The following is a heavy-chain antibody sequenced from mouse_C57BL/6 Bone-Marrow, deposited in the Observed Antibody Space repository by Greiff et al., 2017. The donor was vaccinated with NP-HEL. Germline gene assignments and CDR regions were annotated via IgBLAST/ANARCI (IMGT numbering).Heavy chain of an antibody. CDR2: IRNKANGYTT. Sequence: EVQRVESGGGLVQPGGSLSLSCAASGFTFTDYYMSWVRQPPGKALEWLGFIRNKANGYTTEYSASVKGRFTISRDNSQSILYLPMNSLRAEDSATYYCASYPIYYGPYWYFDVWGTGTTVTVSS. V-gene: IGHV7-3*01. CDR1: GFTFTDYY. CDR3: ASYPIYYGPYWYFDV. J-gene: IGHJ1*03. D-gene: IGHD2-1*01.